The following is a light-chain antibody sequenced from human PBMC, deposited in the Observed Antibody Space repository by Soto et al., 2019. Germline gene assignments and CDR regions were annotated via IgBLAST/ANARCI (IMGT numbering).Light chain of an antibody. CDR1: QSISTW. Sequence: DIQMTQSPSTLSASVGDRVTITCRASQSISTWLAWYQQKPGKAPKVLIYAASNLKSGVPSRFSGSGSGTEFILTISSLQPDDFATYYCQQYNSFPLTFGGGTKVESK. CDR2: AAS. J-gene: IGKJ4*01. V-gene: IGKV1-5*01. CDR3: QQYNSFPLT.